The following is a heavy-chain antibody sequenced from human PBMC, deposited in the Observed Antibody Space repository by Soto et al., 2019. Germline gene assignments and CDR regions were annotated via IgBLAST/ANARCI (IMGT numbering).Heavy chain of an antibody. CDR2: IYYSGST. V-gene: IGHV4-61*01. J-gene: IGHJ4*02. Sequence: SETLSLTCTVSGVSVTSGSYYLSWIRQPPGKGLEWIGYIYYSGSTIYNPSLKSRLTMSVDTSKNQFSLRLTSATAADTAVYYCARLDPRRYFDYWGQGSLVTVSS. CDR3: ARLDPRRYFDY. CDR1: GVSVTSGSYY.